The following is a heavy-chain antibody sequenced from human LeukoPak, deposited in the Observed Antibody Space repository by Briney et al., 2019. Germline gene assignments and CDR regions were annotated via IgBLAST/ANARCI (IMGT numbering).Heavy chain of an antibody. CDR1: GLPFSSYW. CDR2: IKQDGNKK. CDR3: TRVGYIDEGIDY. D-gene: IGHD5-24*01. V-gene: IGHV3-7*04. J-gene: IGHJ4*02. Sequence: GGSLRLSCVASGLPFSSYWMTWVRQAPGKGLEWVANIKQDGNKKSYVDSVKGRFTISRDNAKNSLYLQMNSLRAEDTAIYYCTRVGYIDEGIDYWGQGTLVTVSS.